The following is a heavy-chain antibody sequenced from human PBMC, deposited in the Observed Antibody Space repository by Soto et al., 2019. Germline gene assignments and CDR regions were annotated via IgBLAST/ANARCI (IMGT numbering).Heavy chain of an antibody. CDR2: ISSGSNT. J-gene: IGHJ6*02. D-gene: IGHD7-27*01. CDR1: GFPFSSYG. Sequence: EVQLLESGGGWVQPGGSLRLSCVASGFPFSSYGMRWVRQTPGRGLECVSSISSGSNTYYTDSVRGRFTISRDNSKNSLYLQMSSLRADYTAPYYCAKASATGKSDGMDVWGQGTRVSVSS. CDR3: AKASATGKSDGMDV. V-gene: IGHV3-23*01.